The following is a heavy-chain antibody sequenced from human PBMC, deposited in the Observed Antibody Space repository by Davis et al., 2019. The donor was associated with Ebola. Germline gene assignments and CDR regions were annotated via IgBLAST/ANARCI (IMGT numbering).Heavy chain of an antibody. CDR3: ARDHSSSGSYYYMDV. CDR2: IYYSGST. V-gene: IGHV4-31*03. J-gene: IGHJ6*03. Sequence: PSETLSLTCTVSGGSISSGGYYWSWIRQHPGKGLEWIGYIYYSGSTYYNPSLKSRVTISVDTSKNQFSLKLSSVTAADTAVYYCARDHSSSGSYYYMDVWGKGTTVTVSS. D-gene: IGHD6-6*01. CDR1: GGSISSGGYY.